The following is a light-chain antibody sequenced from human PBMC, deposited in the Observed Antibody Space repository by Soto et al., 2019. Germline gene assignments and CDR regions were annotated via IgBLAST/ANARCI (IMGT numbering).Light chain of an antibody. CDR3: QKYNSYLWT. CDR2: GTS. J-gene: IGKJ1*01. V-gene: IGKV1-5*01. CDR1: QSIRSS. Sequence: IRMTQSPSSLSASVRHRVTISCRASQSIRSSLHLYQQRPGKHAKLLIYGTSSLQSGVPSRFSGSGSGTEFTLTISSLQPDDFATYYCQKYNSYLWTFGQGTKV.